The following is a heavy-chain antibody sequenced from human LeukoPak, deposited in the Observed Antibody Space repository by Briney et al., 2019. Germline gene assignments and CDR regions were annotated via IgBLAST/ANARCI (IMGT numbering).Heavy chain of an antibody. CDR3: ARGPWVDY. CDR2: INHSGST. CDR1: GGSFSGYY. V-gene: IGHV4-34*01. D-gene: IGHD7-27*01. Sequence: PSETLSLTCAVYGGSFSGYYWSWIRQPPGKGLEWIGEINHSGSTNYNPSLKSRVTISVDTSKNQFSLKLGSVTAADTAVYYCARGPWVDYWGQGTLVTVSS. J-gene: IGHJ4*02.